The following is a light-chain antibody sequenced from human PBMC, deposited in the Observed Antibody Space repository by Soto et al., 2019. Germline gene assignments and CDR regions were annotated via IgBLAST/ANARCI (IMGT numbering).Light chain of an antibody. V-gene: IGKV3-20*01. CDR3: QQYGSSPHT. Sequence: EIVLTQSPGTLSLSPGERATLSCRASQSVSSSYLAWYQHKPGQAPRLLIYGASSRATGIPDRFSGSGSRTDFTLTISRLEPEDFAVYYCQQYGSSPHTFGQGTKLEIK. J-gene: IGKJ2*01. CDR2: GAS. CDR1: QSVSSSY.